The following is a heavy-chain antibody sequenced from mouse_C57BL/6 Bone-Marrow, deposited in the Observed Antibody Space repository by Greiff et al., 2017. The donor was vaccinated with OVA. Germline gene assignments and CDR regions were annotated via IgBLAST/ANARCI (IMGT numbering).Heavy chain of an antibody. V-gene: IGHV1-64*01. D-gene: IGHD2-3*01. Sequence: QVQLQQPGAELVKPGASVKLSCKASGYTFTSYWMHWVKQRPGQGLEWIGMIHPISGSTNYNEKFKSKATLTVDKSSSTAYMQLSSLTSEDSAVYYCARWAYDGYYVYYFDYWGQGTTLTVSS. CDR1: GYTFTSYW. CDR3: ARWAYDGYYVYYFDY. J-gene: IGHJ2*01. CDR2: IHPISGST.